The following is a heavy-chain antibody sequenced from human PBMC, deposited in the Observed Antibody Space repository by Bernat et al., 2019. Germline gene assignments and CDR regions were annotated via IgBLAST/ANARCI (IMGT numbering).Heavy chain of an antibody. CDR2: IYYSGGT. J-gene: IGHJ4*02. CDR1: GASVTSGSYY. D-gene: IGHD3-3*01. CDR3: ARVRQDYDFWSGYYFRAHYFDY. Sequence: QVQLQESGPGLVKPSETLSLTCTVSGASVTSGSYYWSWIRQPPGKGLEWIGYIYYSGGTSYNPSLKSRVTILVDTSKNQFSLKLSSVTAADTAVYYCARVRQDYDFWSGYYFRAHYFDYWGQGTLVTVSS. V-gene: IGHV4-61*01.